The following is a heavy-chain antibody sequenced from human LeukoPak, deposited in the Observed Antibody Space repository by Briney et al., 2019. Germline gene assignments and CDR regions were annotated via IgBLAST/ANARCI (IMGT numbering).Heavy chain of an antibody. CDR3: AKMIAYNSNSPLHF. CDR2: ICGSNAYT. Sequence: GGSLRLSCAASAFTFTSFAMSWVRQAPGKGLEWVSTICGSNAYTYYADSVKGRFTISRDNSKNTLYLQMNSLRAEDTAVYYCAKMIAYNSNSPLHFWGQGTLVTVSS. J-gene: IGHJ4*02. V-gene: IGHV3-23*01. CDR1: AFTFTSFA. D-gene: IGHD2/OR15-2a*01.